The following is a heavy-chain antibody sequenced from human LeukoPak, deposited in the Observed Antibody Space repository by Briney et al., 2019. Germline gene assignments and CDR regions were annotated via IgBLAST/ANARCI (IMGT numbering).Heavy chain of an antibody. J-gene: IGHJ4*02. CDR2: IYYSGST. Sequence: SQTLSLTCAVSGGSISSGGYSWSWIRQPPGKGLEWIGYIYYSGSTNYNPSLKSRVTISVDTSKNQFSLKLSSVTAADTAVYYCARHREGYYFDYWGQGTLVTVSS. V-gene: IGHV4-30-4*07. CDR1: GGSISSGGYS. CDR3: ARHREGYYFDY. D-gene: IGHD2-15*01.